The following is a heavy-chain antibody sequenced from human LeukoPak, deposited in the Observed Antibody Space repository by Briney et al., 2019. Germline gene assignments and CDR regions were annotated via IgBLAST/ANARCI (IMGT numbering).Heavy chain of an antibody. CDR2: ISGSGSSP. D-gene: IGHD5-18*01. CDR1: GFTFTSYA. CDR3: AKGRRGYSYGATLDY. V-gene: IGHV3-23*01. Sequence: PGGSLRLSCAASGFTFTSYAFSWVPHAPGKGLEWVSAISGSGSSPSNADSVKGRFTISRTNSKNTPYLQLNSLSAEDTAVYYCAKGRRGYSYGATLDYWGQGTLVTVSS. J-gene: IGHJ4*02.